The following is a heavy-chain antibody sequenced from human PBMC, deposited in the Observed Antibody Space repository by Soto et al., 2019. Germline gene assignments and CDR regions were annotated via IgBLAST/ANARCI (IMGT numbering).Heavy chain of an antibody. Sequence: GGSLRLSCAASGFTFSSYAMSWVRQAPGKGLEWVSAISGSGGSTYYADSVKGRFTISRDNSKNTLYLQMNSLRAEDTAVYYCAKGSHVYCSGGSCYPPYSYFDYWGQGTLVTVSS. D-gene: IGHD2-15*01. CDR2: ISGSGGST. V-gene: IGHV3-23*01. J-gene: IGHJ4*02. CDR1: GFTFSSYA. CDR3: AKGSHVYCSGGSCYPPYSYFDY.